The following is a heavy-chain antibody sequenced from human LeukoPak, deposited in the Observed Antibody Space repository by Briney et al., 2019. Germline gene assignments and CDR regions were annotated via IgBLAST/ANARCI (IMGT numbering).Heavy chain of an antibody. D-gene: IGHD3-22*01. V-gene: IGHV4-34*01. CDR1: GGSFSGYY. J-gene: IGHJ3*02. CDR3: AMAPYYYDSSGYYDDAFDI. CDR2: INHSGST. Sequence: SETLSLTCAVYGGSFSGYYWSWIRQPPGKGLEWIGEINHSGSTNYNPSLKSRVTISVDTSKNQFSLKLSSVTAADTAVYYCAMAPYYYDSSGYYDDAFDIWGQGTMVTVSS.